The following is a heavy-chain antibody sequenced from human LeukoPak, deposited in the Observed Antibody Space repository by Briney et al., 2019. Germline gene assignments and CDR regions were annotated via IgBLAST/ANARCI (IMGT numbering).Heavy chain of an antibody. J-gene: IGHJ4*02. D-gene: IGHD3-10*01. CDR1: GYTFTSYA. CDR2: INAGNGNT. Sequence: ASVKASCKASGYTFTSYAMHWVRQAPGQRLEWMGWINAGNGNTKYSQKFQGRVTITRDTYASTAYMELSSLRSEDTAVYYCAREKYGSGSYSYYFDYWGQGTLVTVSS. CDR3: AREKYGSGSYSYYFDY. V-gene: IGHV1-3*01.